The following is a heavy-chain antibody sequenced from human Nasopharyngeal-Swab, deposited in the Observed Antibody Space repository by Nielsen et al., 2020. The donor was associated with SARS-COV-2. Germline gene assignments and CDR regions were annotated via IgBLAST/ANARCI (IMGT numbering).Heavy chain of an antibody. Sequence: WIRQPPGKGLERIGYIYYSGSTYYNPSLKSRVTISVDTSKNQFSLKLSSVTAADTAVYYCARGFRRYQLLPGWFDPWGQGTLVTVSS. D-gene: IGHD2-2*01. CDR3: ARGFRRYQLLPGWFDP. CDR2: IYYSGST. V-gene: IGHV4-30-4*01. J-gene: IGHJ5*02.